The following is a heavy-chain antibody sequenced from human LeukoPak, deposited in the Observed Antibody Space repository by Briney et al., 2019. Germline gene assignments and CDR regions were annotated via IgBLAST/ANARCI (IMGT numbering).Heavy chain of an antibody. CDR3: ARRFGRTTDY. D-gene: IGHD1-1*01. J-gene: IGHJ4*02. V-gene: IGHV5-51*01. Sequence: GESLKIPCKGSGYTFTNYWIAWVRQMSEKGLEWMGTIYPGDSDTRYSSSFQGQVTISADKSISTAYLQWSSLKASDTAMYYCARRFGRTTDYWGQGTLVTVSS. CDR2: IYPGDSDT. CDR1: GYTFTNYW.